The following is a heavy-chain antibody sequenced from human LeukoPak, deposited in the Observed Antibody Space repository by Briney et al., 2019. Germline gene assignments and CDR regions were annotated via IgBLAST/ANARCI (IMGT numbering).Heavy chain of an antibody. CDR1: GASMTYNP. CDR2: LSRNGDT. J-gene: IGHJ3*01. CDR3: ARDLEDSTGYYLAAFDF. Sequence: PSETLSLTCILSGASMTYNPWRWIRQPAGKGLKWIGRLSRNGDTAHRPALQSRVPISADRSRNQFSLRLTSVTAADTAVYYCARDLEDSTGYYLAAFDFWGQGTMVAVSS. D-gene: IGHD3-22*01. V-gene: IGHV4-4*07.